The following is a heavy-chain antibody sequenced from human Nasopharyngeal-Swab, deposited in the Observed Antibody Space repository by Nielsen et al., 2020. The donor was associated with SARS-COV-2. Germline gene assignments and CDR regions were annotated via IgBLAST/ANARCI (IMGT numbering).Heavy chain of an antibody. CDR1: GFIFDDYA. J-gene: IGHJ6*02. D-gene: IGHD3-3*01. V-gene: IGHV3-9*01. CDR3: AKTYDDFWSGQQYFYGMDV. CDR2: ISWTRGSI. Sequence: GGSLRLSCAASGFIFDDYAMHWVRQVPGKGLEWVASISWTRGSIGYADSVKDRFSISRDNAKNSLYLQMNNLRPDDTALYYCAKTYDDFWSGQQYFYGMDVWGQGTTVTVSS.